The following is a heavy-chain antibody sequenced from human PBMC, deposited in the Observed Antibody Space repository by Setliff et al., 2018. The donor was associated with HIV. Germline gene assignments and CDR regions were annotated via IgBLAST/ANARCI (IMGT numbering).Heavy chain of an antibody. Sequence: SVKVSCKASGDTFSNSLVTWVRQAPGQGLEWMGGIIPILGMSIYAQKFQGRVTITADESTSTAYMELSSLRSDDTAVYYCARDQALEMATKWGQGTLVTVSS. V-gene: IGHV1-69*10. J-gene: IGHJ4*02. CDR2: IIPILGMS. CDR3: ARDQALEMATK. CDR1: GDTFSNSL. D-gene: IGHD5-12*01.